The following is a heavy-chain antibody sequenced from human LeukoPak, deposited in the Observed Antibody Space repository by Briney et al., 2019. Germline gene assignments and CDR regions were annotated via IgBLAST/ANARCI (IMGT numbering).Heavy chain of an antibody. Sequence: GSLRLSCAASGFTFSDYYMSWIRQAPGKGLEWVSYISSSGSTIYYADSVKGRFTISRDNAKNSLYLQMNSLRAEDTAVYYCARDYYYDSSGYYLPFDYWGQGTLVTVSS. CDR1: GFTFSDYY. CDR2: ISSSGSTI. J-gene: IGHJ4*02. V-gene: IGHV3-11*04. CDR3: ARDYYYDSSGYYLPFDY. D-gene: IGHD3-22*01.